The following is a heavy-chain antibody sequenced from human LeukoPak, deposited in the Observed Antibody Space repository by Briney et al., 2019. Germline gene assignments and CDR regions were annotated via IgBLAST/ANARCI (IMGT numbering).Heavy chain of an antibody. D-gene: IGHD3-10*01. CDR1: GYTFTGYY. CDR2: INPNSGGT. V-gene: IGHV1-2*02. Sequence: ASVKVSCKASGYTFTGYYMHWVRQAPGQGLEWMGWINPNSGGTNYAQKFQGRVTMTRDTSISTAYMELSRLRSDDTAVYYCAREETYCYGSGSYYNFDYWGQGTLVTVSS. J-gene: IGHJ4*02. CDR3: AREETYCYGSGSYYNFDY.